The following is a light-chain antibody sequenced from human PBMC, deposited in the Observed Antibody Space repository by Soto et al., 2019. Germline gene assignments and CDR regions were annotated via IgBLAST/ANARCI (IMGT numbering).Light chain of an antibody. CDR2: GAS. Sequence: EIVMTQSPATLSVSPRERATLSCRASRSVSSNLAWYQQKPGQAPRLLIYGASARATGIPARFRGSGSGTDFTLTISRLEPEDLAVYYCQQYGSSRLTFGGGTKVDIK. V-gene: IGKV3-15*01. CDR1: RSVSSN. J-gene: IGKJ4*01. CDR3: QQYGSSRLT.